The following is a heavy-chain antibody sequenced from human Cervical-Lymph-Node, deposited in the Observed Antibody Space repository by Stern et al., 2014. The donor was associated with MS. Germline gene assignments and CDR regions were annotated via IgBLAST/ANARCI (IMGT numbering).Heavy chain of an antibody. J-gene: IGHJ6*02. V-gene: IGHV1-69*17. Sequence: VQLLESGAEVKKPGSSVKVSCKASGDTFTTYAISWVRQAPGQGLEWMGGITPVFGMADDAEKFQARVTITVDRSTSTAYMELRSLRFEDTAVYYCAREVGSLSMDVWGQGTTVTVSS. CDR1: GDTFTTYA. CDR2: ITPVFGMA. CDR3: AREVGSLSMDV. D-gene: IGHD3-16*01.